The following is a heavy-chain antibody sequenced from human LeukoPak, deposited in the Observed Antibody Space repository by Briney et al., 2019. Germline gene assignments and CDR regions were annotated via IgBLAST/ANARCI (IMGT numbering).Heavy chain of an antibody. Sequence: SETLSLTCTVSGDSISSYYWSWIRQPPGKGLEWIGYIYHSGSTNYSPSLKSRVTISVDTSKSQFSPKLSSVTAADTAVYYCATGYSSTWYYFDYWGQGTLVTVSS. D-gene: IGHD6-13*01. J-gene: IGHJ4*02. CDR2: IYHSGST. CDR3: ATGYSSTWYYFDY. V-gene: IGHV4-59*01. CDR1: GDSISSYY.